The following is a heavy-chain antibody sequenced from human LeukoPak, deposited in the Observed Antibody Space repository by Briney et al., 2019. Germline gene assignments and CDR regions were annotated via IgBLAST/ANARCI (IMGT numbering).Heavy chain of an antibody. J-gene: IGHJ4*02. CDR2: MNPNSGNT. Sequence: ASVKVSCKASGYTFTSYDINWVRQATGQGLEWMGWMNPNSGNTGYAQKFQGRVTMTRNTSISTAYMELSSLRSEDTAVYCCARGRSDSSGYYYDDYWGQGTLVTVSS. CDR3: ARGRSDSSGYYYDDY. D-gene: IGHD3-22*01. CDR1: GYTFTSYD. V-gene: IGHV1-8*01.